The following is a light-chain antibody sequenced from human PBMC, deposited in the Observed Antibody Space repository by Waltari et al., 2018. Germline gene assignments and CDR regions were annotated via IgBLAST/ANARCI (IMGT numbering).Light chain of an antibody. J-gene: IGLJ7*01. CDR3: QTWGTGVAV. CDR2: LNSDGSH. V-gene: IGLV4-69*01. CDR1: SGHSNYA. Sequence: QLVLTQSPSASASLGTSVKLTCTLSSGHSNYAIAWHQQQPAKGPRYLMSLNSDGSHSMWDGIPDRFSASRAGAERYLTISRLQSEDEADYYCQTWGTGVAVFGGGTHLTVL.